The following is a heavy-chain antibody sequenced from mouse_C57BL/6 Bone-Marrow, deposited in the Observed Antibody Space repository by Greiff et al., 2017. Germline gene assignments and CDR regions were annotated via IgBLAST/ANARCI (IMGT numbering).Heavy chain of an antibody. J-gene: IGHJ3*01. D-gene: IGHD2-10*02. Sequence: VQLQQPGAELVKPGASVKMSCKASGYTFTSYWITWVKQRPGQGLEWIGDIYPGSGSTNYNEKFKSKATLTVDTSSSTAYMQLSSLASEDAAVYCCARQAYGILADWGQGTLVTVSA. V-gene: IGHV1-55*01. CDR3: ARQAYGILAD. CDR2: IYPGSGST. CDR1: GYTFTSYW.